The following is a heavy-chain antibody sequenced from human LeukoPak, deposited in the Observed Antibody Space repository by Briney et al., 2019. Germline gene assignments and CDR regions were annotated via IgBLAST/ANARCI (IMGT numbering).Heavy chain of an antibody. J-gene: IGHJ4*02. D-gene: IGHD2-2*01. CDR1: GGSFSGYY. Sequence: SETLSLTCAVYGGSFSGYYWSWIRQPPGKRLEWIGEINHSGSTNYNPSLKSRVTISVDTSKNQFSLKLSSVTAADTAVYYCARGREDIVVVPAAPFDYWGQGTLVTVSS. CDR2: INHSGST. V-gene: IGHV4-34*01. CDR3: ARGREDIVVVPAAPFDY.